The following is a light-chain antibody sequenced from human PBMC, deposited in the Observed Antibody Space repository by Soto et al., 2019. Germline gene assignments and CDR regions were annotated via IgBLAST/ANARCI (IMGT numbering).Light chain of an antibody. CDR1: QSVSSN. J-gene: IGKJ5*01. V-gene: IGKV3-15*01. Sequence: EIVMTQSPATLSVSPGERATLSCMASQSVSSNLAWYQQKPGQAPRLLIYGVSTRATGIPATFIGSGSGTEFTLTITHLQSEDFATYYCQHYLNYPITFGQGTRLEIK. CDR2: GVS. CDR3: QHYLNYPIT.